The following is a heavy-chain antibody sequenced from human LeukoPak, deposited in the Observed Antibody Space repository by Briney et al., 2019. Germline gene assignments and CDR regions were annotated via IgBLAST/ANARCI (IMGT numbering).Heavy chain of an antibody. CDR3: ARETSSGYDYFDY. CDR2: ISSSGSTM. CDR1: GFTFSTYE. Sequence: AGGSLRLSCAASGFTFSTYEMNWVRQAPGKGLEWVSYISSSGSTMYYADSVRGRFTVSRDNAKNSLYLQMNSLRAEDTAVYYCARETSSGYDYFDYWGQGTLVTVSS. V-gene: IGHV3-48*03. J-gene: IGHJ4*02. D-gene: IGHD3-22*01.